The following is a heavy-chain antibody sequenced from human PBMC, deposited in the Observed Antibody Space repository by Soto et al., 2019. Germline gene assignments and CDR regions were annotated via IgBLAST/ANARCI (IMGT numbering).Heavy chain of an antibody. Sequence: SETLSLTCTVSGGSISSGGSYWSWIRQHPGKGLEWIGYIYYSGSTYYNPSLKSRVTISVDTSKNQFSLKLSSVTAADTAVYYCARDPSAEGHYYYGMEVWGQGTTVTVSS. D-gene: IGHD2-2*01. CDR2: IYYSGST. V-gene: IGHV4-31*02. J-gene: IGHJ6*02. CDR3: ARDPSAEGHYYYGMEV. CDR1: GGSISSGGSY.